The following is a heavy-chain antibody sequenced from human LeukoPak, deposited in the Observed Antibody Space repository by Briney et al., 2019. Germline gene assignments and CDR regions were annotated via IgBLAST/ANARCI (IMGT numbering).Heavy chain of an antibody. CDR1: GGSFSGYY. Sequence: SETLSLTCAVYGGSFSGYYWSWIRQLPGKGLEWIGEINHSGSTNYNPSLKSRVTISVDTSKNQFSLKLSSVTAADTAVYYCARHAFIGYSSSSDYWGQGTLVTVSS. CDR2: INHSGST. CDR3: ARHAFIGYSSSSDY. J-gene: IGHJ4*02. D-gene: IGHD6-6*01. V-gene: IGHV4-34*01.